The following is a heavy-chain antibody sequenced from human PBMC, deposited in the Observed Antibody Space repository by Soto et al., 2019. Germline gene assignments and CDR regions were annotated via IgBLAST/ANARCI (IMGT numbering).Heavy chain of an antibody. J-gene: IGHJ4*02. D-gene: IGHD3-22*01. CDR3: AGRRKRHPYDISGYYSPFHY. V-gene: IGHV1-69*06. CDR2: VIPIFGTA. Sequence: SVKVSCKASGGTFSSYAISWVRQAPGQGLEWMGGVIPIFGTANYAQKFQGRVTITADKSTSTAYMELSSLRSEDTAVYYCAGRRKRHPYDISGYYSPFHYWGQGTLVTVSS. CDR1: GGTFSSYA.